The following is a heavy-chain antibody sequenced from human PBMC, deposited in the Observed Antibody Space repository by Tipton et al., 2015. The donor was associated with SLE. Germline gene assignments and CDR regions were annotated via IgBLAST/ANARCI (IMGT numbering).Heavy chain of an antibody. J-gene: IGHJ4*02. V-gene: IGHV4-59*12. CDR3: ARGQHQFGRFDY. CDR1: GGSISNYY. Sequence: LRLSCTVSGGSISNYYWNWIRQPPGKGLEWIAYMYYSGNINYNPSLKSRVTISVDTSKNQFSLKLASVTAADTAVYYCARGQHQFGRFDYWGQGTLVTVSS. D-gene: IGHD3/OR15-3a*01. CDR2: MYYSGNI.